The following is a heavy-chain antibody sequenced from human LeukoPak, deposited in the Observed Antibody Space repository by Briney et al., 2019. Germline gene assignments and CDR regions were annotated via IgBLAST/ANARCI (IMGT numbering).Heavy chain of an antibody. D-gene: IGHD1-7*01. CDR3: ARVFNWNFDWFDP. CDR1: GYTFTGYY. V-gene: IGHV1-2*02. Sequence: ASVKVSCKSSGYTFTGYYMHWVRQAPGQGLEWMGWINPNSGGTNYAQKFQGRVTMTRDTSISTAYMELSRLRSDVTAVYYCARVFNWNFDWFDPWGQGTLVTVSS. J-gene: IGHJ5*02. CDR2: INPNSGGT.